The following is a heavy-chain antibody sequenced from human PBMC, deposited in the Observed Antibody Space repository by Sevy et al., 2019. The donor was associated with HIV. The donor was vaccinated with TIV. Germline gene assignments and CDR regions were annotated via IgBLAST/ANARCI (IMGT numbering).Heavy chain of an antibody. CDR1: GFTFSNYA. V-gene: IGHV3-21*01. J-gene: IGHJ4*02. CDR2: FSRRSNL. D-gene: IGHD3-10*01. Sequence: GGSLRLSCAAAGFTFSNYAMNWVRQAPGKGLEWVSSFSRRSNLYYADSVKGRFTISRDNAKNSLYLQMNSLRAEDTAVYYCARVSGEFRDYWGQGTLVTVSS. CDR3: ARVSGEFRDY.